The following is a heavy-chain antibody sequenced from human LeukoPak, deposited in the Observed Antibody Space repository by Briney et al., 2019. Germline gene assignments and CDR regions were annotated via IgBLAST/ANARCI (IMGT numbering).Heavy chain of an antibody. Sequence: GGSLRLSCAASGFTFSTYEMHWVRQAPGKGLEWVSYISTSGTTIYYADSVKGRFTISRDNAKNSLHLQMNSLRAEDTAVYYCARDRGYSNYADYWGQGTLVTVSS. CDR2: ISTSGTTI. D-gene: IGHD4-11*01. CDR1: GFTFSTYE. J-gene: IGHJ4*02. CDR3: ARDRGYSNYADY. V-gene: IGHV3-48*03.